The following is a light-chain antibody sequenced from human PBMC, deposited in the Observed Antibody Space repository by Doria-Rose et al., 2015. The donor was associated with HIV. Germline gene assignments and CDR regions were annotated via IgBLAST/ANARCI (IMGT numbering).Light chain of an antibody. J-gene: IGKJ3*01. CDR1: QSLLYTSKNY. V-gene: IGKV4-1*01. Sequence: DIRLTQSPESLGMSLGERATLNCKSNQSLLYTSKNYLAWYQQKPGQPPKLLIYWASTRQFGVPARFSGSGSGTDFTLTICSLEAEDVAVYYCQQYYDAPSSGPGTTVDIK. CDR2: WAS. CDR3: QQYYDAPS.